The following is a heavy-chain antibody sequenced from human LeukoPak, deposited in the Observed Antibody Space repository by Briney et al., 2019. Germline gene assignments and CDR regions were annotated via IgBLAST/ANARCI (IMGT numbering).Heavy chain of an antibody. D-gene: IGHD3-16*01. J-gene: IGHJ4*02. CDR3: AREGRLGNPFDY. CDR1: GGSISSYY. Sequence: SETLSLTCTVSGGSISSYYWSWIRQPPGKGLEWIGYIYYSGSTNYNPSLKSRVTISVDTSKNQFSLKLSSVTAADTAVYYCAREGRLGNPFDYWGQGTLVTVSS. V-gene: IGHV4-59*01. CDR2: IYYSGST.